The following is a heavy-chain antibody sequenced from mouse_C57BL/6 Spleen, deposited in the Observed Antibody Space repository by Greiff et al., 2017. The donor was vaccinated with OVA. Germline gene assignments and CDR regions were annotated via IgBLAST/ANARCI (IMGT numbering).Heavy chain of an antibody. CDR1: GYAFSSYW. V-gene: IGHV1-80*01. CDR2: IYPGDGDT. Sequence: LVESGAELVKPGASVKISCKASGYAFSSYWMNWVKQRPGKGLEWIGQIYPGDGDTNYNGKFKGKATLTADKSSSTAYMQLSSLTSEDSAVYFCARKGGSYYGDYWGQGTTLTVSS. J-gene: IGHJ2*01. CDR3: ARKGGSYYGDY.